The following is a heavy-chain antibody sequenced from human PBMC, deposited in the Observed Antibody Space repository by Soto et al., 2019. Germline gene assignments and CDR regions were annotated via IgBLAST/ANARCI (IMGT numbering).Heavy chain of an antibody. D-gene: IGHD3-3*01. J-gene: IGHJ6*02. CDR3: AKDYDFWSGYYKNDYYYAMDV. CDR1: GFTLDDYA. V-gene: IGHV3-9*01. Sequence: PGGSLRLSWVASGFTLDDYAMHWVRQGPGKGLEWVAGISRNSGTRGDADAVKGRFTISRDNAKNSLYLQMNGIIRKDTAIYYCAKDYDFWSGYYKNDYYYAMDVWGQGTTVTVSS. CDR2: ISRNSGTR.